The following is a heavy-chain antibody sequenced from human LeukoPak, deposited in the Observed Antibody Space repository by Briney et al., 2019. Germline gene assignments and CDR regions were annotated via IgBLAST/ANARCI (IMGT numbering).Heavy chain of an antibody. CDR1: GFTFSSYS. CDR2: ISSSSSYI. CDR3: ASSVAAAGRALDY. D-gene: IGHD6-13*01. Sequence: GGSLRLSCAASGFTFSSYSMNWVRQAPGKGLDWVSYISSSSSYIYYADSVKGRFTISRDNAKNSLYLQMNSLRAEDTAVYYCASSVAAAGRALDYWGQGTLVTVSS. J-gene: IGHJ4*02. V-gene: IGHV3-21*01.